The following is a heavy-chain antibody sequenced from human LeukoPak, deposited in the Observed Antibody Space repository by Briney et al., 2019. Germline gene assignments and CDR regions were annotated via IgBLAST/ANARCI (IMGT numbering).Heavy chain of an antibody. J-gene: IGHJ5*02. CDR1: GGSISSGGYY. CDR2: IYYSGST. D-gene: IGHD6-13*01. Sequence: SETLSLTCAVSGGSISSGGYYWSWIRQHPGKGLEWIGYIYYSGSTYYNPSLKSRVTISVDTSKNQFSLKLSSVTAADTAVYYCARDGQYSSSYRKENWFDPWGQGTLVTVSS. CDR3: ARDGQYSSSYRKENWFDP. V-gene: IGHV4-31*11.